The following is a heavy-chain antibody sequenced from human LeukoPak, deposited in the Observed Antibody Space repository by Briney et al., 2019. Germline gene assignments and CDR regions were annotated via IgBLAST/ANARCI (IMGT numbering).Heavy chain of an antibody. CDR2: ISSGGSAI. J-gene: IGHJ5*02. V-gene: IGHV3-48*04. Sequence: GGSLRLSCAASGFTFSSYSMNWVRQAPGKGLEWVSYISSGGSAIYHADSVKGRFTISRDNARSSLDLQMNSLRAEDTAVYYCARAYCSSTSCYDSWFDPWGQGTLVSVSS. CDR1: GFTFSSYS. CDR3: ARAYCSSTSCYDSWFDP. D-gene: IGHD2-2*01.